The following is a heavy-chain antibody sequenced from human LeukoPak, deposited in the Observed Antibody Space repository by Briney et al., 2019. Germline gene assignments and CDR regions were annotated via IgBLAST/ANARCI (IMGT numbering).Heavy chain of an antibody. CDR3: VREILYCSGGSCYRGPFDN. D-gene: IGHD2-15*01. CDR2: IYYSGST. Sequence: NPSETLSLTCTVSGGSISSGDYYWSWIRQPPGKGLEWIGYIYYSGSTYYNPSLKSRVTISVDTSKNQFSLNLTSVTVADTAVYYCVREILYCSGGSCYRGPFDNWGQGTLVTVSA. CDR1: GGSISSGDYY. V-gene: IGHV4-30-4*01. J-gene: IGHJ4*02.